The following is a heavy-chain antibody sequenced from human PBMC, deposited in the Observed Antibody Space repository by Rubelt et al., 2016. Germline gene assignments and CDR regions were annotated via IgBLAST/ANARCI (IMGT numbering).Heavy chain of an antibody. V-gene: IGHV1-8*02. CDR3: ARDSGYS. D-gene: IGHD5-12*01. CDR2: MNPNSGNT. CDR1: GYTFTGYY. Sequence: QVQLVQSGAEVKKPGASVKVSCKASGYTFTGYYMHWVRQAPGQGLEWMGWMNPNSGNTGDAQKLHGRVNMTRNTSISTAYMELSSLRSEDTAVYDCARDSGYSWGQGTLVTVSS. J-gene: IGHJ4*02.